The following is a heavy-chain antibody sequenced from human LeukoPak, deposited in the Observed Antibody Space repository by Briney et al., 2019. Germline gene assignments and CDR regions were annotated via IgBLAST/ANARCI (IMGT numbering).Heavy chain of an antibody. J-gene: IGHJ4*02. CDR2: ISGSGGST. V-gene: IGHV3-23*01. D-gene: IGHD6-19*01. Sequence: GGTLRLSCAASGFTFSSYGMSWVRQAPGKGLEWVSSISGSGGSTYYADSVKGRFTISRDNSKNTLWLQMNSLRGEDTAVYYCVIERAGAFENWGQGTLVTVSS. CDR1: GFTFSSYG. CDR3: VIERAGAFEN.